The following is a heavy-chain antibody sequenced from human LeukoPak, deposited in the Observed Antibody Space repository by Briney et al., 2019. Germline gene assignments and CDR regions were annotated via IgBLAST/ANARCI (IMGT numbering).Heavy chain of an antibody. CDR2: ITPIFGTA. J-gene: IGHJ3*02. Sequence: GASVKVSCKTSGGAFSSYDISWLRQAPGQGLEWMGGITPIFGTANYAQKFQGRVTITADESTSTAYMELSSLRSEDTAVYYCARESLERYYDSSGHNAFDIWGQGTMVTVSS. V-gene: IGHV1-69*13. CDR1: GGAFSSYD. CDR3: ARESLERYYDSSGHNAFDI. D-gene: IGHD3-22*01.